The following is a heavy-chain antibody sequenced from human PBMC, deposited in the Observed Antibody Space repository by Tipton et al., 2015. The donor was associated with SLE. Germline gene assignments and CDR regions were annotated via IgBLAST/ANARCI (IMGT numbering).Heavy chain of an antibody. CDR2: IYHSGST. Sequence: TLSLTCAVSGGSISSGGYSWSWIRQPPGKGLEWIGYIYHSGSTNYNPSLKSRVTISVDTSKNQFSLRLSSVTAADTAVYYCARVGASGSGAFDIWGQGTMVTVSS. CDR1: GGSISSGGYS. V-gene: IGHV4-30-2*01. D-gene: IGHD3-10*01. J-gene: IGHJ3*02. CDR3: ARVGASGSGAFDI.